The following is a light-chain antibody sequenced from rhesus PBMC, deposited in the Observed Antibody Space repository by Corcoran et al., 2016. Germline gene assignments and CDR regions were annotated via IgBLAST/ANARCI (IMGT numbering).Light chain of an antibody. CDR1: QGINNN. CDR2: YVS. J-gene: IGKJ1*01. V-gene: IGKV1-25*01. Sequence: DIQMTQSPSSLSASVGDTVTITCRASQGINNNLAWSQQRPGKAPKLLIYYVSTLQSGVPSRFIGSGSGTDFTLTISSLQPEDFATYFCQHAYSTPWTFGQGTKVEIK. CDR3: QHAYSTPWT.